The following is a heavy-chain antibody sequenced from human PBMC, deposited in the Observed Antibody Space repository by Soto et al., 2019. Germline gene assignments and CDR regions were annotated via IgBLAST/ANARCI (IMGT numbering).Heavy chain of an antibody. V-gene: IGHV3-30*18. J-gene: IGHJ4*02. CDR1: GFTFSSYG. Sequence: QVQLVESGGGVVQPGRSLRLSCAASGFTFSSYGMHWVRQAPGKGLEWVAVISYDGSITYYADSVKGRFTISRDNSKNSLYLHMNSRGAVCTAVYYCPKGECPQLWLLDYWGQGTLVTVSS. CDR2: ISYDGSIT. CDR3: PKGECPQLWLLDY. D-gene: IGHD5-18*01.